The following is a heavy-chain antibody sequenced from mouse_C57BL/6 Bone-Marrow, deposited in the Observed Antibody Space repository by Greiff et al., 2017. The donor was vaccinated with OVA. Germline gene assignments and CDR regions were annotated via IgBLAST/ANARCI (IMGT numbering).Heavy chain of an antibody. J-gene: IGHJ1*03. D-gene: IGHD1-1*01. CDR2: INYDGSST. CDR3: ARGATTVVAKRYFDV. CDR1: GFTFSDYY. Sequence: EVHLVESEGGLVQPGSSMKLSCTASGFTFSDYYMAWVRQVPEKGLEWVANINYDGSSTYYLDSLKSRFIISRDNAKNILYLQMSSLKSEDTATYYCARGATTVVAKRYFDVWGTGTTVTVSS. V-gene: IGHV5-16*01.